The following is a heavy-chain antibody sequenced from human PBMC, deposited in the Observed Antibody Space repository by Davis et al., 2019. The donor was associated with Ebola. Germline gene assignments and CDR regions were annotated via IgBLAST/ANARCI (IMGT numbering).Heavy chain of an antibody. J-gene: IGHJ4*02. V-gene: IGHV3-30-3*01. Sequence: GESLKISCAASGFTFSSYAMHWVRQAPGKGLEWVAVISYDGSNKYYADSVKGRFTISRDNSKNTLYLQMNSLRAEDTAVYYCARLEWPHYFDYWGQGTLVTVSS. D-gene: IGHD3-3*01. CDR1: GFTFSSYA. CDR3: ARLEWPHYFDY. CDR2: ISYDGSNK.